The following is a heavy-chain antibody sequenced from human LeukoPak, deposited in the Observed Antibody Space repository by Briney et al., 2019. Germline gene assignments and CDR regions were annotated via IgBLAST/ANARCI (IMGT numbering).Heavy chain of an antibody. D-gene: IGHD1-26*01. J-gene: IGHJ4*02. V-gene: IGHV1-2*02. Sequence: GASVKVSCKASGYTFTRYYMHWVRQAPGQGLEWMGWINPNSGGTNYAQKFQGRVTMTRDTSITTVYMELRRLRCDDTAVDYWYRSYFVSASSYTAYWPQGTLVSVSS. CDR3: YRSYFVSASSYTAY. CDR2: INPNSGGT. CDR1: GYTFTRYY.